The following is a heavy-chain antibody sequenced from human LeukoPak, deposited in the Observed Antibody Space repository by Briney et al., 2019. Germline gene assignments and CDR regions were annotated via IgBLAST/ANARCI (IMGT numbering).Heavy chain of an antibody. V-gene: IGHV5-51*01. D-gene: IGHD3-10*01. CDR3: ARLGNYYGGFDD. CDR2: IYPGDSDT. J-gene: IGHJ4*02. CDR1: GYSFTNYW. Sequence: GESLKISCKGCGYSFTNYWIGWVRQKPGKGLDLMGIIYPGDSDTRYSPSFQGQVTISVDRSISTAYLQWSSLQASDTAMYYCARLGNYYGGFDDWGQGTLVTVSS.